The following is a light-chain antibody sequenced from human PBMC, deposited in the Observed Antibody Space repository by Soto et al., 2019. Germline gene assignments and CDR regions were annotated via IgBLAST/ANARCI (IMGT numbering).Light chain of an antibody. V-gene: IGKV1-6*01. J-gene: IGKJ1*01. CDR2: AAS. CDR3: LQDYNSQWT. Sequence: AIQMTQSPSSLSASVGDRVTITGRASQGIRNDLGWYQQKPGKAPKLLIYAASSLQSGVPSRFRGRGSGTDFTITVSRLQPEDLATYYYLQDYNSQWTFGQGTKLEVK. CDR1: QGIRND.